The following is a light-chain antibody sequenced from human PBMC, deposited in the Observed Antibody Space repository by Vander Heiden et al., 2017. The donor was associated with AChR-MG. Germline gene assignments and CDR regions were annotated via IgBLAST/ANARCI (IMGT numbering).Light chain of an antibody. V-gene: IGLV1-40*01. CDR3: QSYDNGLSGWV. CDR1: NYNIGAGYG. J-gene: IGLJ3*02. CDR2: RSV. Sequence: QSVLTQPPSVSGAPGQRVTIPCVGTNYNIGAGYGVQWYRHLPGAAPKVLICRSVDRPSGVPDRFSGSKPGTSASLAITGLQAEDEAVYYCQSYDNGLSGWVFGGGTKVTVL.